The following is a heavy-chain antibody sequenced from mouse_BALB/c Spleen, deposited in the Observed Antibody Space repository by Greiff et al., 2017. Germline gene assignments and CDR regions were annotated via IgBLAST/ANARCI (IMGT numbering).Heavy chain of an antibody. CDR3: TREELLSWFAY. CDR1: GYTFTDYE. CDR2: IDPETGGT. J-gene: IGHJ3*01. V-gene: IGHV1-15*01. D-gene: IGHD4-1*01. Sequence: VQLQQSGPELVKPGASVKMSCKASGYTFTDYEMHWVKQTPVHGLEWIGAIDPETGGTAYNQKFKGKATLTADKSSSTAYMELRSLTSEDSAVYYCTREELLSWFAYWGQGTLVTVSA.